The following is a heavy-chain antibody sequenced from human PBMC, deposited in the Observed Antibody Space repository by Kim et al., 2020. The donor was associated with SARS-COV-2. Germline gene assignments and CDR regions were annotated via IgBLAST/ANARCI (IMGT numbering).Heavy chain of an antibody. D-gene: IGHD3-9*01. J-gene: IGHJ6*02. V-gene: IGHV2-70*11. CDR3: ARTHYDIFTGYYMAMDV. CDR1: GFSLSTSGMC. Sequence: SGPTLVNPTQTLTLTCTFSGFSLSTSGMCVTWIRQPPGKALEWLARIDWDDDKYYSTSLKTRLTISKDTSKNQVVLTLTNMDPVDTATYYCARTHYDIFTGYYMAMDVRGQGTTVTVSS. CDR2: IDWDDDK.